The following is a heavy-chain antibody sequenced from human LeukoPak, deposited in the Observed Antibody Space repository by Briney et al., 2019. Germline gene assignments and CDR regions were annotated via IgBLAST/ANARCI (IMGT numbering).Heavy chain of an antibody. V-gene: IGHV5-51*01. CDR2: IYPGNSHT. Sequence: ETLSLTCTVSGGSINSYYWSWIRQPPGKGLEWMGIIYPGNSHTRYSPSFQGQVTISADTSISTAYLHWSSLQSSDTAMYYCAKFHATWYGDTWGQGTLVTVSS. J-gene: IGHJ4*02. D-gene: IGHD6-13*01. CDR1: GGSINSYY. CDR3: AKFHATWYGDT.